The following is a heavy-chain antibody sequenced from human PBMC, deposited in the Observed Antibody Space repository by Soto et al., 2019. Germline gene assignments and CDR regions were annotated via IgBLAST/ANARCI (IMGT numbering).Heavy chain of an antibody. CDR3: AKDSTSYNGVYDPFDI. CDR2: IGGEAVST. CDR1: GFIFSNYA. Sequence: EVRLLESGGGLVQPGGSLRLSCEASGFIFSNYAMSWVRQGPGKGLEWVSVIGGEAVSTNCADFVKGRCTVSRDNSKNTVYLQLDSLRDDDTAVYYCAKDSTSYNGVYDPFDIWGQGTMVTVSS. D-gene: IGHD1-1*01. V-gene: IGHV3-23*01. J-gene: IGHJ3*02.